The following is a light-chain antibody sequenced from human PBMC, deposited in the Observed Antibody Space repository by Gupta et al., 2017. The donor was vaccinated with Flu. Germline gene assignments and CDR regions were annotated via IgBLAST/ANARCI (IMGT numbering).Light chain of an antibody. CDR1: SGSVSTSYY. V-gene: IGLV8-61*01. CDR2: SKN. J-gene: IGLJ2*01. CDR3: VLYMGSGIWV. Sequence: QTAVTQEPSFSVSPGGTVTLTCGLSSGSVSTSYYPSWYQQTPGQAPRTLIYSKNTRSSGVPDRFSGSILGNKAALTITGAQADDESDYYCVLYMGSGIWVFGGGTKLTVL.